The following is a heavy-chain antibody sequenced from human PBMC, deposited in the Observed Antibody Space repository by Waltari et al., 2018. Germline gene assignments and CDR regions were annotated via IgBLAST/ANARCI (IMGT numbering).Heavy chain of an antibody. CDR3: ARDGTPNSGYLPLWFDP. V-gene: IGHV4-61*08. D-gene: IGHD5-12*01. CDR2: IYYSGST. J-gene: IGHJ5*02. CDR1: GGSIISGDYY. Sequence: QVQLQESGPGLVKPSQTLSLTCTVSGGSIISGDYYWSWIRQPPGKGLEWIGYIYYSGSTNYNPSLKSRVTISVDTSKNQFSLKLSSVTAADTAVYYCARDGTPNSGYLPLWFDPWGQGTLVTVSS.